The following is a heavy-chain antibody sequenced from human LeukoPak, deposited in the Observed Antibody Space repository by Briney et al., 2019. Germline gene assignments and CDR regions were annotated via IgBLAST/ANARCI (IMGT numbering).Heavy chain of an antibody. V-gene: IGHV1-8*01. J-gene: IGHJ4*02. Sequence: ASVKVSCKASGYTFTSHHINWVRQAAGQGLEWMGWMNPDTGNTGYAQKFQGRVTMTRNTSISTAYMELSSLRSEDTAVYYCARGVRADSSGWIYWGQGTLVTVSS. CDR3: ARGVRADSSGWIY. CDR2: MNPDTGNT. D-gene: IGHD6-19*01. CDR1: GYTFTSHH.